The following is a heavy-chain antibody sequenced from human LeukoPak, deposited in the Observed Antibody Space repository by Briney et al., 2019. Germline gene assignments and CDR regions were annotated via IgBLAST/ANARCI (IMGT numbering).Heavy chain of an antibody. CDR2: ISYDGSTK. Sequence: AGGSLRLSCAASGFTFSSYGMHWVRQAPGKGMEWVAVISYDGSTKYYADSVKGQFTISRDNSKNTLYLQMDSLRAEDTAVYYCAKDGTSYYYIYYWGQGTLVTVSS. D-gene: IGHD2/OR15-2a*01. CDR3: AKDGTSYYYIYY. V-gene: IGHV3-30*18. CDR1: GFTFSSYG. J-gene: IGHJ4*02.